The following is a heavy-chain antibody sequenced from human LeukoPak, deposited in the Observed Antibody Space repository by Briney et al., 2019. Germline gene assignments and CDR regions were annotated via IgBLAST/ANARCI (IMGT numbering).Heavy chain of an antibody. D-gene: IGHD6-13*01. CDR1: GYX. CDR2: INPNSGGT. V-gene: IGHV1-2*06. J-gene: IGHJ4*02. CDR3: ARVRYRGAAAGNYFDY. Sequence: GYXMHXVRQAPGQGLEWMGRINPNSGGTNYAQKFQGRVTMTRDTSISTAYMELSRLRSDDTAVYYCARVRYRGAAAGNYFDYWGQGTLVTVSS.